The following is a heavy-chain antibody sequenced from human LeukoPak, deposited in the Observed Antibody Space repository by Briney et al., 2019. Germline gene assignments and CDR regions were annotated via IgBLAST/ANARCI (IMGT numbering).Heavy chain of an antibody. CDR2: ISAYNGST. J-gene: IGHJ5*02. D-gene: IGHD6-13*01. V-gene: IGHV1-18*01. CDR1: GYTFTSYG. CDR3: ARDRGWTSSSQGWFGP. Sequence: GASVKVSCKASGYTFTSYGISWVRQAPGQGLEWMGWISAYNGSTNYAQKLQGRVTMTTDTSTSTAYMELRSLRSDDTAVYYCARDRGWTSSSQGWFGPWGQGTLVTVSS.